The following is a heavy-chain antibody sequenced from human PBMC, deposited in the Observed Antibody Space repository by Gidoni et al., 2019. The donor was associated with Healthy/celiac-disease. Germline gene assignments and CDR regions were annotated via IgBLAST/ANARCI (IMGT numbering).Heavy chain of an antibody. CDR3: ATQRWLQSSPLNDAFDI. CDR1: GYTLTALS. Sequence: QVQLVQSGAEVKKPGASVTVSCKVSGYTLTALSMHWVRQAPGKGLEWMGGFDPEDGETIYAQKFQGRVTMTEDTSTDTAYMELSSLRSEDTAVDYCATQRWLQSSPLNDAFDIWGQGTMVTVSS. D-gene: IGHD5-12*01. V-gene: IGHV1-24*01. J-gene: IGHJ3*02. CDR2: FDPEDGET.